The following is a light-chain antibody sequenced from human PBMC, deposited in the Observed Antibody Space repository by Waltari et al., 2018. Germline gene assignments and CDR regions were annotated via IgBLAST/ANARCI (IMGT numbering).Light chain of an antibody. CDR2: DVS. CDR1: QDVTKY. J-gene: IGKJ1*01. Sequence: DIQMTQSPSSASASVGDRVTITCRASQDVTKYIAWYQQKPGRAPKVLIFDVSTLQSGVPSRFSGSGSGTEFSLTISSLQPEDFATYYCQQGDSLPPTFGQGTKVEI. CDR3: QQGDSLPPT. V-gene: IGKV1-12*01.